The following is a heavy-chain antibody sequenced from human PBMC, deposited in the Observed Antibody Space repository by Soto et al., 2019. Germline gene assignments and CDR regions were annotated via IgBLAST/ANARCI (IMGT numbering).Heavy chain of an antibody. D-gene: IGHD3-22*01. Sequence: PSETLSLTCAVYGGSFSGYYWSWIRQPPGKGMEWIGEINHSGSTNYNPSLKSRVTISVDTSKNQFSLKLSSVTAADTAVYYCARSVIWDSSGYYFPWCPAPLVTV. CDR2: INHSGST. V-gene: IGHV4-34*01. CDR1: GGSFSGYY. CDR3: ARSVIWDSSGYYFP. J-gene: IGHJ5*02.